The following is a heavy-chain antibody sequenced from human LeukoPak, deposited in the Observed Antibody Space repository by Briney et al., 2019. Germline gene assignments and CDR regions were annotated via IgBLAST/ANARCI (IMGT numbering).Heavy chain of an antibody. J-gene: IGHJ2*01. D-gene: IGHD7-27*01. Sequence: GPLRLSCAASGFTFSSYSMNWVRQAPGKGLEWVSSIDTSTTYMPYADSVKGRLTISRDNARNSLYLQMNSLRAEDTAVYYCAREAGTGERWYFDLWGRGTLVTVSS. CDR3: AREAGTGERWYFDL. CDR2: IDTSTTYM. V-gene: IGHV3-21*01. CDR1: GFTFSSYS.